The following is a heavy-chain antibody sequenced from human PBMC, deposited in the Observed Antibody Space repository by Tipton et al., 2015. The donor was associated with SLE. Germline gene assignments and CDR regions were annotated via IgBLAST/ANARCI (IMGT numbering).Heavy chain of an antibody. CDR3: ARGGASVLIRNCYFDY. D-gene: IGHD2-8*01. J-gene: IGHJ4*02. Sequence: LRLSCTVSGGSISSSKYYWGWIRQPPGKGLEWIGSIYSSGSTYYNPSLKSRVSISVDTSKNQFFLNLRSVTAADTAVYFCARGGASVLIRNCYFDYWGQGSLATVSS. CDR1: GGSISSSKYY. V-gene: IGHV4-39*07. CDR2: IYSSGST.